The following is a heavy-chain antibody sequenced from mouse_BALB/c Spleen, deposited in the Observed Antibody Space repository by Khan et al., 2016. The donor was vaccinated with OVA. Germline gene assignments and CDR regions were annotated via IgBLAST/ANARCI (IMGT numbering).Heavy chain of an antibody. CDR1: GDSITSGF. J-gene: IGHJ4*01. V-gene: IGHV3-8*02. D-gene: IGHD1-1*01. CDR3: ARSYGSWAMDY. CDR2: VTYSGNT. Sequence: VELVESGPSLVKPSQTLSLTCSVTGDSITSGFWNWIRKFQGTKFEYMGYVTYSGNTYYNPSLKSRISITRDTSKSQDYLQLNSVTTEDTATYFCARSYGSWAMDYWGQGTSVTVSA.